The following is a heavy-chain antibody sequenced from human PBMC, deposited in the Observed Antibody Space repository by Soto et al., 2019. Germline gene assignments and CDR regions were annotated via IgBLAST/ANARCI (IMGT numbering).Heavy chain of an antibody. J-gene: IGHJ4*02. V-gene: IGHV1-2*02. D-gene: IGHD3-3*01. CDR1: GDAFTCYY. Sequence: XSGEASWRGSGDAFTCYYMHWVRQAPGQGLEWMGWINPNSGGTNYAQKFQGRVTMTRDTSISTDYMELSRLRSDDTAVYYCALIFRFLEWLSLDDWGQGTLVTVSS. CDR2: INPNSGGT. CDR3: ALIFRFLEWLSLDD.